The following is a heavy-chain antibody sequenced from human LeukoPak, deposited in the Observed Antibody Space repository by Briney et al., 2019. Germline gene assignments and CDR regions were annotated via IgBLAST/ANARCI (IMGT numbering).Heavy chain of an antibody. J-gene: IGHJ6*02. Sequence: ASLRVSCKASGYTFTGYYMHWVRQAPGHGLDWMAWINPNSGGTNYAQKFQGRVTMTRDTSISTAYMELSRLRSDDTAVYYCARDDYDYVWGRYGMDVWGQGTTVTVSS. CDR3: ARDDYDYVWGRYGMDV. CDR1: GYTFTGYY. CDR2: INPNSGGT. D-gene: IGHD3-16*01. V-gene: IGHV1-2*02.